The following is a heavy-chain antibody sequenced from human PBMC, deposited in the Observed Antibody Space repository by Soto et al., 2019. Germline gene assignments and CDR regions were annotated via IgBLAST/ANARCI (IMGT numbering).Heavy chain of an antibody. D-gene: IGHD4-17*01. V-gene: IGHV4-59*01. CDR1: GGSISSYY. CDR2: IYYSGST. J-gene: IGHJ5*02. Sequence: SETLSLTCTVSGGSISSYYWSWIRQPPGKGLEWIGYIYYSGSTNYNPSLKSRVTISVDTSKNQFSLKLSSVTAADTAVYYRARLHTVGWFDPWGQGTLVTVSS. CDR3: ARLHTVGWFDP.